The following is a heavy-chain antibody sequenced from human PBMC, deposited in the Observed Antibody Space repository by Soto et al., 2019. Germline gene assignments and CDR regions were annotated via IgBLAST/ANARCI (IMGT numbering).Heavy chain of an antibody. J-gene: IGHJ4*01. Sequence: QVQLVQPGAGVKKPGASVKVSCKASVFSVDTTYCIHWVRRAPGQGLEWMGSINPKSGDTNYAQNFQGRVTMTRDTSISTAYMEVSSLTSDDTAVYYCGSPRSGPSPDVGHWGHGTVVTVSS. CDR2: INPKSGDT. CDR1: VFSVDTTYC. CDR3: GSPRSGPSPDVGH. V-gene: IGHV1-2*02. D-gene: IGHD2-15*01.